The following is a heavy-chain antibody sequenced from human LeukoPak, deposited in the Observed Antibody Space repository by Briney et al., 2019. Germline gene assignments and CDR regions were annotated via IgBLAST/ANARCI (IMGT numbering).Heavy chain of an antibody. CDR3: ARDPTTVTKGLDI. CDR1: GGSFSSHY. V-gene: IGHV4-59*11. D-gene: IGHD4-17*01. Sequence: SETLSLTCTVSGGSFSSHYWSWIRQPPGKGLEWIGYISYIGSTNYNPSLKRRVTISVDTSKNQFSQKLSSVTAADTAVYYCARDPTTVTKGLDIWGQGTMVTVSS. J-gene: IGHJ3*02. CDR2: ISYIGST.